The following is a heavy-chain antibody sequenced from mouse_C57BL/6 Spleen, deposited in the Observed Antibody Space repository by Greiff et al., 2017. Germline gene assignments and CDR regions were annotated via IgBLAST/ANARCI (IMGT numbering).Heavy chain of an antibody. J-gene: IGHJ2*01. V-gene: IGHV1-64*01. D-gene: IGHD3-3*01. CDR3: ARLGTENYFDY. CDR2: IHPNSGST. Sequence: VQLQQSGAELVKPGASVKLSCKASGYTFTSYWMHWVKQRPGQGLEWIGMIHPNSGSTNYNEKFKSKATLTVDKSSSTAYMELRSLTSEDSAVYFCARLGTENYFDYWGQGTTLTVSS. CDR1: GYTFTSYW.